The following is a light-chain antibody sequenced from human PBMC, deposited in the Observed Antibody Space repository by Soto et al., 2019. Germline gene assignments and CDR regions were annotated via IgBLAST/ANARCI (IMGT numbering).Light chain of an antibody. CDR3: QQYYSTPLT. J-gene: IGKJ4*01. CDR2: WAS. V-gene: IGKV4-1*01. CDR1: QSVLYSSNNNNY. Sequence: DIVMTQSPDSLAVSLGERATINCKSSQSVLYSSNNNNYLAWYQQKPGQPPKLLIYWASTRESGVPDRFSGSGSGTDFTLTISSLQAEDVAVYYCQQYYSTPLTFGGGTTVDIK.